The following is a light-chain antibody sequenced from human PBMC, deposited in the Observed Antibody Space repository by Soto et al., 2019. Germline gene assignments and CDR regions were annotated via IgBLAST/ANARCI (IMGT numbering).Light chain of an antibody. CDR2: DAS. V-gene: IGKV3-11*01. CDR3: QQRSNSYT. CDR1: QSVSSY. J-gene: IGKJ2*01. Sequence: DILLTQSPSTLSLSPGDRATISCRASQSVSSYLAWYQQKPGQAPRLLIYDASNRATGIPARFSGSGSGTDFTLISSSLDAEDVAVYYCQQRSNSYTFGQGTKLEIK.